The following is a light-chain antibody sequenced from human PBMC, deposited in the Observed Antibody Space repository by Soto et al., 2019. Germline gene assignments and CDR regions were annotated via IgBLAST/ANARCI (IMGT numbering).Light chain of an antibody. CDR3: QQSYRTPQT. CDR1: QSISSY. CDR2: AAS. J-gene: IGKJ2*01. Sequence: DIQMTQSPSSLSASVGDRVTITCRASQSISSYLNWYQQKPGKAPKLLIYAASSLQSGVPSRFRGGGSGTEFSLTSSSLQPEDFATDYGQQSYRTPQTFGQGTKLEIK. V-gene: IGKV1-39*01.